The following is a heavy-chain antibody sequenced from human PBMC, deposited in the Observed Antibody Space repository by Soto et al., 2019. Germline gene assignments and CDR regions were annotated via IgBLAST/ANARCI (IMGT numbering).Heavy chain of an antibody. Sequence: ASVKVSCKASGYTFTSYYMHWVRQAPGKGLEWMGGFDPEDGETIYAQKFQGRVTMTEDTSTDTAYMGLSSLRSEDTAVYYCVGYYYDSSGYWPDAFDIWGQGTMVTVSS. CDR3: VGYYYDSSGYWPDAFDI. CDR2: FDPEDGET. CDR1: GYTFTSYY. D-gene: IGHD3-22*01. V-gene: IGHV1-24*01. J-gene: IGHJ3*02.